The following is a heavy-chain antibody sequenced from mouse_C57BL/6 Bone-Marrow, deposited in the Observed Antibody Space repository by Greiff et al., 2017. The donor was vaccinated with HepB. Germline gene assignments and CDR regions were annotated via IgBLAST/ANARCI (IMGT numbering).Heavy chain of an antibody. CDR3: ARGANSSYVPYAMDY. Sequence: QVQLKQSGAELVKPGASVKISCKASGYAFSSYWMNWVKQRPGKGLEWIGQIYPGDGDTNYNGKFKGKATLTADKSSSTAYMQLSSLTSEDSAVYFCARGANSSYVPYAMDYWGQGTSVTVSS. CDR1: GYAFSSYW. CDR2: IYPGDGDT. D-gene: IGHD1-1*01. V-gene: IGHV1-80*01. J-gene: IGHJ4*01.